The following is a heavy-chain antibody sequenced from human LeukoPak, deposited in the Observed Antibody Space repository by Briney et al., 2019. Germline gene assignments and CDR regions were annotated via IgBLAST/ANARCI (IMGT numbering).Heavy chain of an antibody. Sequence: ASVKVSCKASGYTFTGYYMHWVRRAPGQGLEWMGWINPNSGGTNYAQKFQGRVTMTRDTSISTAYMELSRLRCDDTSVYYCTRDGVAAADSAFDIWGQGTMVTVSS. CDR1: GYTFTGYY. CDR3: TRDGVAAADSAFDI. J-gene: IGHJ3*02. CDR2: INPNSGGT. D-gene: IGHD6-13*01. V-gene: IGHV1-2*02.